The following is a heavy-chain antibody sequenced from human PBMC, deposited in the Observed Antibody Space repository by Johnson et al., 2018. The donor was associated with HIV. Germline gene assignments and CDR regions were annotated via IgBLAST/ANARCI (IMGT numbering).Heavy chain of an antibody. CDR2: IWYDGTNK. Sequence: QVQLVESGGGVVQPGRSLRLSCAASGFTFSSYGMHWVRQAPGKGLEWVAVIWYDGTNKYYADSVKGRFTISRDNSKNTLFLQMSSLRPDDTAVYYCAKDVQVRGIVLMVTLFDAFDIWGQGTMVTVSS. V-gene: IGHV3-33*06. D-gene: IGHD2-8*01. CDR3: AKDVQVRGIVLMVTLFDAFDI. CDR1: GFTFSSYG. J-gene: IGHJ3*02.